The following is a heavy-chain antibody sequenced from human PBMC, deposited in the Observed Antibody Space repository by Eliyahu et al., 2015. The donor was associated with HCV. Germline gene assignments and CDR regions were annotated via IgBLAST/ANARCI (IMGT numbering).Heavy chain of an antibody. CDR2: IKQDGSEK. CDR3: AGGTAIDC. J-gene: IGHJ4*02. Sequence: EVQLVESGGGLAQPGGSLRLSCAASAFXFRTYWMNWVRQAPGKGLEWVANIKQDGSEKHYGDSVKGRFTISRDNAKNSLYLQMNSLRAEDTAIYYCAGGTAIDCWGQGTLVTVSS. V-gene: IGHV3-7*04. D-gene: IGHD2-21*02. CDR1: AFXFRTYW.